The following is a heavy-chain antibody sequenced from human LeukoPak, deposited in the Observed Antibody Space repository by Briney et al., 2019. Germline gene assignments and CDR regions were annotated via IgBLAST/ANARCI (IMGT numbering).Heavy chain of an antibody. D-gene: IGHD2-2*01. CDR3: GRAGPGAFFDH. J-gene: IGHJ4*02. CDR2: IYSGSS. V-gene: IGHV4-59*01. Sequence: SETLSLTCTVSGGSISSYYWSWIRQPPGKGLEWIGCIYSGSSSYNPSLQSRVTISVDTSMNQFSLKLTSMTAADTAVYYCGRAGPGAFFDHWGRGALVTVSS. CDR1: GGSISSYY.